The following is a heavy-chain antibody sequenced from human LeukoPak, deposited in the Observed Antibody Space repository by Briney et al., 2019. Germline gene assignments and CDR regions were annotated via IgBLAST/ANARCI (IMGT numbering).Heavy chain of an antibody. CDR3: ARVPGGGTAAN. Sequence: NPSETLSLTCTVSGGSVSSGSYYWSWIRQPPGKGLEWIGYIYYSGSTNYNPSLKSRVTISVDTSKNQFSLKLRSVTAADTAVYYCARVPGGGTAANWGQGTMVTVSS. V-gene: IGHV4-61*01. J-gene: IGHJ3*01. D-gene: IGHD1-7*01. CDR2: IYYSGST. CDR1: GGSVSSGSYY.